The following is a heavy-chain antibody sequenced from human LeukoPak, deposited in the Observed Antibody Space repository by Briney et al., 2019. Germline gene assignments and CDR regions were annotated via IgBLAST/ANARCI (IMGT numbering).Heavy chain of an antibody. V-gene: IGHV5-10-1*01. J-gene: IGHJ3*02. D-gene: IGHD6-13*01. CDR3: ARHSIAAAGRDAFDI. CDR1: GDSFTSYW. Sequence: GESLQISCKGSGDSFTSYWISWVRQMPGKGLEWMGRIVPSDSYTNYSLSFQGHLTISADKSISTAYLQWSSLKASDTAMYYCARHSIAAAGRDAFDIWGQGTMVTVSS. CDR2: IVPSDSYT.